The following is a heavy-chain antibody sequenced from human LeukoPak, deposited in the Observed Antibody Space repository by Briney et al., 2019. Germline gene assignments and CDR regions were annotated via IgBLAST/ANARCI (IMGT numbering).Heavy chain of an antibody. V-gene: IGHV4-59*08. CDR2: IYYSGST. CDR3: ARHHGYDSSGYYYVPHYDY. Sequence: SETLSLTCTVSGGSISSYYWSWIRQPPGKGLEWIGYIYYSGSTNYNPSLKSRVTISVDTSKNQFSLKLSSVTAADTAVYYCARHHGYDSSGYYYVPHYDYWGQGTLATVSS. CDR1: GGSISSYY. D-gene: IGHD3-22*01. J-gene: IGHJ4*02.